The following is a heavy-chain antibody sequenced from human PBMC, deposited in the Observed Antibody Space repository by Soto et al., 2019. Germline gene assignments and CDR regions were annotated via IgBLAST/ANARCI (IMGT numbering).Heavy chain of an antibody. CDR3: ARDGRRGSFAGWGPIFDY. CDR1: GFSLSSYN. CDR2: ITTSGGTK. D-gene: IGHD3-16*01. V-gene: IGHV3-48*02. J-gene: IGHJ4*02. Sequence: EVQLVESGGYLVQPGGSLRLSCAASGFSLSSYNMNWVRQAPGKGLEWVSYITTSGGTKYYADSVKGRFIISRDNAENSLYLQMNSLRDEDTAVYYCARDGRRGSFAGWGPIFDYWGQGTPVTVSS.